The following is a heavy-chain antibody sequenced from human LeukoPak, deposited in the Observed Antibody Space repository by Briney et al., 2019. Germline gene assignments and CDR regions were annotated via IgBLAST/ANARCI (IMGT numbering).Heavy chain of an antibody. CDR1: GGSISSYY. Sequence: SETLSLTCTVSGGSISSYYWSWIRQPAGKGLEWIGRIYTSGSTNYNPSLKSRVTMSVDTSKNQSSLKLSSVTAADTAVYYCARGIYDFWSGYSDDAFDIWGQGTMVTVSS. J-gene: IGHJ3*02. D-gene: IGHD3-3*01. CDR3: ARGIYDFWSGYSDDAFDI. V-gene: IGHV4-4*07. CDR2: IYTSGST.